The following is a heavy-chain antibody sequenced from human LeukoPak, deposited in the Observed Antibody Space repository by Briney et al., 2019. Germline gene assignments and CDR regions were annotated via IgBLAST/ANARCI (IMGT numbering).Heavy chain of an antibody. CDR2: ISAYNDNT. CDR1: GYTFTSYG. D-gene: IGHD3-10*01. Sequence: GASVKVSCKASGYTFTSYGISWVRQAPGQGLEWMGRISAYNDNTNYARNLQGRVTMTTDTSTSTAHMELRSLRSDDTAVYYCARVRVTPGGYYYGMDVWGQGTTVTVSS. CDR3: ARVRVTPGGYYYGMDV. J-gene: IGHJ6*02. V-gene: IGHV1-18*01.